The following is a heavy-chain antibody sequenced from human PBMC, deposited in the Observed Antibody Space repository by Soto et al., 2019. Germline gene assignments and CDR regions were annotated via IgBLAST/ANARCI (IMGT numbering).Heavy chain of an antibody. Sequence: PSETLSLTCNVSGGPLTTYFWSWIRQPPGKGLEWIGYVSYFGTTNYNPSLQSRLTISLDTSKTHFSLNLSSVTAADTAVYYCARGYCSSTSCYIWDNWFDPWGQGTLVTVS. CDR3: ARGYCSSTSCYIWDNWFDP. J-gene: IGHJ5*02. V-gene: IGHV4-59*01. CDR2: VSYFGTT. CDR1: GGPLTTYF. D-gene: IGHD2-2*02.